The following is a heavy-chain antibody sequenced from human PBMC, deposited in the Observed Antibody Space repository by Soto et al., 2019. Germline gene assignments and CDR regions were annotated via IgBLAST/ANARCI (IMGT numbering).Heavy chain of an antibody. D-gene: IGHD1-26*01. CDR2: ISYDGSNK. J-gene: IGHJ4*02. V-gene: IGHV3-30*18. CDR1: GLTFISYG. CDR3: AKDLLVVGATPAYY. Sequence: QVQLVESGGGVVQPGRYLRISCAASGLTFISYGMHWVRQAPGKGLEWVAVISYDGSNKYYADSVKGRFTISRDNSKNTLYLQMNSLRAEDTAVYYCAKDLLVVGATPAYYWGQGTLVTVSS.